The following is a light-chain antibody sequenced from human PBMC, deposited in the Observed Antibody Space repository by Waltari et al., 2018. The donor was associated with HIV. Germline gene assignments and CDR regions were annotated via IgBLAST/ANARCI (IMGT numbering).Light chain of an antibody. V-gene: IGLV2-14*01. Sequence: QSALTQPASMSGSPGQSLTISCTGSSLDIGLYDFVSWYIHLPNTAPQLIIFGVNRRPPGITSRFSASKSGDLASLTISGLQAEDEADYYCTSHTLTRILLFGGGTRLTVL. CDR3: TSHTLTRILL. CDR2: GVN. CDR1: SLDIGLYDF. J-gene: IGLJ3*02.